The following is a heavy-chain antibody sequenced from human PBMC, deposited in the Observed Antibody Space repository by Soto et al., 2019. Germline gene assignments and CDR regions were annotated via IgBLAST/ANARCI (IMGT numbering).Heavy chain of an antibody. D-gene: IGHD1-26*01. CDR2: ISSSSSTI. CDR3: ARTPGWGSYFGGAFDI. Sequence: WGSLRLSCAASGFTFSSYSMDWVRQAPGKGLEWVSYISSSSSTIYYADSVKGRFTISRDNAKNSLYLQMNSLRDEDTAVYYCARTPGWGSYFGGAFDIWGQGTMVTVSS. CDR1: GFTFSSYS. V-gene: IGHV3-48*02. J-gene: IGHJ3*02.